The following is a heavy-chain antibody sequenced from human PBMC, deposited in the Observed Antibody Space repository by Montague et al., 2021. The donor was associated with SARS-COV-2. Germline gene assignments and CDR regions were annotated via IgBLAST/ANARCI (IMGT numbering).Heavy chain of an antibody. CDR3: VRGATRTFDY. CDR1: GGSYIGYY. V-gene: IGHV4-34*01. CDR2: INHNGNT. Sequence: SETLSLTCTVSGGSYIGYYWGWIRQPPGRGLEWIGEINHNGNTEYSPSLRSRVTLSVDTSKNQFSLRLSSVTAADTAVYYCVRGATRTFDYWGQGTLVTVSS. J-gene: IGHJ4*02. D-gene: IGHD5-12*01.